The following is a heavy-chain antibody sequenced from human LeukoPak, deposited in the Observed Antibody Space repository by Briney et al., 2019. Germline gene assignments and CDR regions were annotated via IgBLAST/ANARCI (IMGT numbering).Heavy chain of an antibody. D-gene: IGHD5-24*01. CDR3: AKSGYNRFDY. CDR2: ISGGGGGSST. CDR1: GFTFSTIA. Sequence: RGSLRLSCAASGFTFSTIAMSWVRQAPGKGLGWVSGISGGGGGSSTYYADSVKGRFTISRDNSKNTLYVLMNSLRAEDTAVYYCAKSGYNRFDYWGQGTLVTVSS. J-gene: IGHJ4*02. V-gene: IGHV3-23*01.